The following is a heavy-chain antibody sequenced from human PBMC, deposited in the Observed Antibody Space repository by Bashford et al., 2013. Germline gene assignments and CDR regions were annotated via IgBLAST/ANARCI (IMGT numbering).Heavy chain of an antibody. J-gene: IGHJ5*01. CDR3: ARAQYYVFWSGYFKRFDP. CDR2: INPNSGGT. Sequence: ASVKVSCKASGYTFIYHYMHWVRQAPGQGLEWMGWINPNSGGTNYAQKFQGRVTVTRDTSISTAYMELSRLRSDDTAVYYCARAQYYVFWSGYFKRFDPGPTEPWSPSPQ. CDR1: GYTFIYHY. D-gene: IGHD3-3*01. V-gene: IGHV1-2*02.